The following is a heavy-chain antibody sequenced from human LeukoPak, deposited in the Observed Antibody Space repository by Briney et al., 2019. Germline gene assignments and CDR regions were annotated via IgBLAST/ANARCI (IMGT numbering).Heavy chain of an antibody. D-gene: IGHD2-15*01. J-gene: IGHJ4*02. CDR2: INPNSGGT. Sequence: ASVKVSCKSSGYTFTGYYMHWVRQARGQGLEGMGWINPNSGGTNYAQKFEGRVTMTRYTSISTAYMELSRLRSDDPDVYYCARALCSGGSRYAEIDYWGQGTLVPVSS. CDR1: GYTFTGYY. V-gene: IGHV1-2*02. CDR3: ARALCSGGSRYAEIDY.